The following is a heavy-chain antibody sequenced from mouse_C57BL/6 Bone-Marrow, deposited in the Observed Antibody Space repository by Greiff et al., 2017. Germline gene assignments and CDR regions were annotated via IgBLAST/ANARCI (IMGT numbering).Heavy chain of an antibody. J-gene: IGHJ2*01. D-gene: IGHD2-4*01. V-gene: IGHV5-4*01. CDR1: GFTFSSYA. CDR2: ISHGGSYT. Sequence: EVQLVESGAGLVKPGGSLKLSCAASGFTFSSYAMSWVRQTPGQRLEWVAAISHGGSYTYYPDNVKGRFTISRDNDKNNLYLQMSQLKSEDTAMYYCARDGYDYDYWGQGTTLTVSS. CDR3: ARDGYDYDY.